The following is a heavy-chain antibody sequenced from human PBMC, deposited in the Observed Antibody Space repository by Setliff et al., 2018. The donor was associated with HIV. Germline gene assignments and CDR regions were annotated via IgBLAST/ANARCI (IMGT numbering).Heavy chain of an antibody. CDR1: GFTFSNAW. CDR3: ARDPYYYDSSGYGPRAFDI. J-gene: IGHJ3*02. V-gene: IGHV3-11*04. D-gene: IGHD3-22*01. Sequence: PGGSLRLSCAASGFTFSNAWMSWIRQAPGKGLEWISYISSDDDTKYYADSVEGRFTISRDNAKNSLYLQMNSLRAEDTAVYYCARDPYYYDSSGYGPRAFDIWGQGTMVTVSS. CDR2: ISSDDDTK.